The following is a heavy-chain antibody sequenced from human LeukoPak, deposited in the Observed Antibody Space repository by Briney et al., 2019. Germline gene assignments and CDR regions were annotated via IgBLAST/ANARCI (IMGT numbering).Heavy chain of an antibody. CDR3: ARAKWLVRYGMDV. V-gene: IGHV3-7*01. Sequence: GGSLRLSCEASGFTFSSYWMSWVRQAPGKGLEWVANIKQDGSEKYYVNSVKGRFTISRDNAKNSLYLQMNSLRAEDTAVYYCARAKWLVRYGMDVWGQGTTVTVSS. D-gene: IGHD6-19*01. J-gene: IGHJ6*02. CDR1: GFTFSSYW. CDR2: IKQDGSEK.